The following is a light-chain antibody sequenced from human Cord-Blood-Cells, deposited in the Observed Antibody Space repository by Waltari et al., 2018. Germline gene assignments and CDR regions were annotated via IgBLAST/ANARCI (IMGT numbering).Light chain of an antibody. Sequence: DIQMPQSPSTMSASVRHRVTITCRASQSISSWLAWYQQKPGKAPKLLIYKASSLESGVPSRFSGSGSGTEFTLTISSLQPDDFATYYCQQYNSSLFTFGPGTKVDIK. CDR3: QQYNSSLFT. CDR1: QSISSW. CDR2: KAS. J-gene: IGKJ3*01. V-gene: IGKV1-5*03.